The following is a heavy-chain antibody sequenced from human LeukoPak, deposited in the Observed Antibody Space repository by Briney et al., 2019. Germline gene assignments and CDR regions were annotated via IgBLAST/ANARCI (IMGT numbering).Heavy chain of an antibody. Sequence: PSETLSLTCTVSGDSISSYYWSWVRQAPGKELEWIAYIYYSGRTNYNPSLKSRVTMSIDTSKNNSSLNLSSVTAADTAVYYCASTSGSYIFDYWGQGILVTVSS. D-gene: IGHD1-26*01. CDR3: ASTSGSYIFDY. J-gene: IGHJ4*02. CDR2: IYYSGRT. V-gene: IGHV4-59*01. CDR1: GDSISSYY.